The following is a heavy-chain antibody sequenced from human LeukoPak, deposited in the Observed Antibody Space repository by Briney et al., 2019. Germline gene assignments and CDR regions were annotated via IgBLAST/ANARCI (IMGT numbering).Heavy chain of an antibody. CDR3: ARVKLGSGGSCFDY. V-gene: IGHV4-61*09. D-gene: IGHD2-15*01. J-gene: IGHJ4*02. CDR1: GGSISSGSYY. CDR2: IYSSGST. Sequence: NSSESLSLTCTVSGGSISSGSYYWSWIRQPAGKGLEWIGHIYSSGSTNYNPFLKSRVTISVDASKNQFSLKLSSVTAADTAVYYCARVKLGSGGSCFDYWGQGTLVTVSS.